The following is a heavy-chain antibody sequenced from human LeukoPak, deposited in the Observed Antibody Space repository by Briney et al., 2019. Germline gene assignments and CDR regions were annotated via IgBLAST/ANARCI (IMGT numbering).Heavy chain of an antibody. Sequence: GGSLRLSCAASGFTFSSYAMTWVRQAPGKGLEWVSVIYSGGRTDYADSVKGRFTISRDNSKNTLDLQMNSLRVEDTAVYYCARGVLRGYYDSSGYYCYYWGQGTLVTVSS. J-gene: IGHJ4*02. CDR2: IYSGGRT. CDR1: GFTFSSYA. D-gene: IGHD3-22*01. CDR3: ARGVLRGYYDSSGYYCYY. V-gene: IGHV3-66*01.